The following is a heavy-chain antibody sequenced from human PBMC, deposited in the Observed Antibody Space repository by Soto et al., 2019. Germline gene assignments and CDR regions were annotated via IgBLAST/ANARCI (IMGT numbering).Heavy chain of an antibody. CDR2: IYPSGNT. CDR1: GGSITTNY. J-gene: IGHJ4*02. CDR3: ASEILGGVSGLFDS. V-gene: IGHV4-4*07. D-gene: IGHD2-15*01. Sequence: VQLRESGPGLVKPAETLSLSCTFSGGSITTNYCNWIRQPAGKGLEWIGRIYPSGNTNYNPSLRSRVSMSVDSSKTQFSLSLSSVTAADTAVYFCASEILGGVSGLFDSWGQGTLVTVSS.